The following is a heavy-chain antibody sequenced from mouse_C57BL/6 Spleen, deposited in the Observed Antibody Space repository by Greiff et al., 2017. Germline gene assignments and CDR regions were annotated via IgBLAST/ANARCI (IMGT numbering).Heavy chain of an antibody. J-gene: IGHJ3*01. V-gene: IGHV5-4*01. CDR2: ISDGGSYT. CDR3: ARKGGLPAWFAY. D-gene: IGHD2-4*01. CDR1: GFTFSSYA. Sequence: EVQLVESGGGLVKPGGSLKLSCAASGFTFSSYAMSWVRQTPEKRLELVATISDGGSYTYYPDNVKGRFTISRDNAKNNLYLQMSHLKSEDTAMYYCARKGGLPAWFAYWGQGTLVTVAA.